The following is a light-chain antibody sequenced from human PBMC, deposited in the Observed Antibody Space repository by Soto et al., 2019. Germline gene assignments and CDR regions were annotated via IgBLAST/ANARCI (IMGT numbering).Light chain of an antibody. CDR3: QQYGSSPLT. CDR1: QSVRSNY. CDR2: DAS. Sequence: EIVLTQSPYTLSLSPGERATLSCRASQSVRSNYLAWYQQEPGQAPRFLIYDASSRATGIPDRFSGSGSGTDFTLTISRLEPEDFAVYYCQQYGSSPLTFGGGTKVDIK. V-gene: IGKV3-20*01. J-gene: IGKJ4*01.